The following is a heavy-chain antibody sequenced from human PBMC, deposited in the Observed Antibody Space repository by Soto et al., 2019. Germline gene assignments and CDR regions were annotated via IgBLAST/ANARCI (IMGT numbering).Heavy chain of an antibody. V-gene: IGHV2-70*11. CDR2: IDWDDDK. J-gene: IGHJ5*02. CDR1: GFSLSTSGMC. D-gene: IGHD3-3*01. CDR3: ARSRITTFGVVKVSGDWFDP. Sequence: SGPTLVNPTQTLTLTCTFSGFSLSTSGMCVSWIRQPPGKALEWLARIDWDDDKYYSASLKTRLTISKDTSKNQVVLTMTNTDPVDTATYYCARSRITTFGVVKVSGDWFDPWGQGTLVTVSS.